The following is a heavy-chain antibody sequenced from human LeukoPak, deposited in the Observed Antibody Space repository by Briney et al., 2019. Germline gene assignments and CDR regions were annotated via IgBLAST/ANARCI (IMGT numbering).Heavy chain of an antibody. CDR1: GGSISSYY. J-gene: IGHJ4*02. CDR2: IYYSGST. Sequence: SETLSLTCTVSGGSISSYYWSWIRQPPGKGLEWIGYIYYSGSTNYNPSLKSRVTISVDTSKNQFSLKLSSVTAADTAVYYCARGPQYPRQYYFDYWAREPWSPSPQ. CDR3: ARGPQYPRQYYFDY. V-gene: IGHV4-59*01. D-gene: IGHD2/OR15-2a*01.